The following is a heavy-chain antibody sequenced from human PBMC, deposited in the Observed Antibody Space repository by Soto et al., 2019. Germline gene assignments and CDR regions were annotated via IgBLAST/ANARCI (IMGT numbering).Heavy chain of an antibody. CDR1: GFTFSSYA. Sequence: PGGSLRLSCAASGFTFSSYAMSWVRQAPGKGLEWVALISYDGSNKYYADSVKGRFTISRDNSKNTLYLQMNSLRAEDTAVYYCARDHEQQLVHYFQHWGQGTLVTVSS. CDR3: ARDHEQQLVHYFQH. V-gene: IGHV3-30-3*01. J-gene: IGHJ1*01. D-gene: IGHD6-13*01. CDR2: ISYDGSNK.